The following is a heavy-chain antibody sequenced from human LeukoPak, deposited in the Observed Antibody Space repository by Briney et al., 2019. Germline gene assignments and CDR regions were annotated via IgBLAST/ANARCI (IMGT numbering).Heavy chain of an antibody. Sequence: GGSLRLSCAASGFTFSTYAMSWVRQAPGKGLEWVSAISGSTGRTYYADSVKGRFTISRDNSKNTLYLQMNNLRAEDTAAYYCAPRVVGSAPFDYWGQGTLVTVSS. D-gene: IGHD2-15*01. CDR3: APRVVGSAPFDY. CDR2: ISGSTGRT. J-gene: IGHJ4*02. CDR1: GFTFSTYA. V-gene: IGHV3-23*01.